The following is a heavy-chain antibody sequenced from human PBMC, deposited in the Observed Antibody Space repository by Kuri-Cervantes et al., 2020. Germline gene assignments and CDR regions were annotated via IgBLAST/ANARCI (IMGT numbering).Heavy chain of an antibody. D-gene: IGHD6-13*01. CDR3: ARGLRSEQQLTAYGMDV. J-gene: IGHJ6*02. V-gene: IGHV1-46*01. Sequence: ASVKVSCKASGYTFTSYYIHWVRQAPGQGLEWMGIINPSGGSPNYAQKFQGRVTMTRNTSISTAYMELSSLRSEDTAVYYCARGLRSEQQLTAYGMDVWGQGTTVTVSS. CDR2: INPSGGSP. CDR1: GYTFTSYY.